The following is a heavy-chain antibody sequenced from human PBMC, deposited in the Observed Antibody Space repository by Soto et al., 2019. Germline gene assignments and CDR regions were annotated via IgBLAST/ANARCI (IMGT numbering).Heavy chain of an antibody. D-gene: IGHD4-17*01. CDR2: ISSSSSTI. CDR1: GFTFSSYS. J-gene: IGHJ3*02. CDR3: ARTDYGGLAEDAFDI. Sequence: GGSLRLSCAASGFTFSSYSMNWVRQAPGKGLEWVSYISSSSSTIYYADSVKGRFTISRDNAKNSLYLQMNSLRDEDTAVYYCARTDYGGLAEDAFDIWGQGTMVTVSS. V-gene: IGHV3-48*02.